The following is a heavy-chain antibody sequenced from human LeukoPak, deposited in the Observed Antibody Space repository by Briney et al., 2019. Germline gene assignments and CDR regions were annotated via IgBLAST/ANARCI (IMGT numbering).Heavy chain of an antibody. D-gene: IGHD4-17*01. V-gene: IGHV4-38-2*01. CDR2: IYHSGST. CDR1: GYSISSGYY. J-gene: IGHJ4*02. Sequence: SETLSLTCAVSGYSISSGYYWGWIRQPPGEGLEWIGSIYHSGSTYYNPSLKSRVTISVDTSKNQFSLKLSSVTAADTAVYYCARQGLAAGDYRVELNYWGQGTLVTVSS. CDR3: ARQGLAAGDYRVELNY.